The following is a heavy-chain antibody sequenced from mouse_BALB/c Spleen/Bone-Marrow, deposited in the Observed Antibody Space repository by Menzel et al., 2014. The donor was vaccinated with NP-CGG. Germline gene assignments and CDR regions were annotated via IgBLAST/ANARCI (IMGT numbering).Heavy chain of an antibody. CDR1: GYTFSSYV. D-gene: IGHD2-13*01. Sequence: VQLQQPGPELVKPGASVKMSCKASGYTFSSYVLHWVKQKPGKGLEWIGYNDPDNDYSKYNEKFRGKAPLTSDKSSSPAYTELSALTSEDSAVYHCARPFGDYFAYWGQGTLVTVSA. CDR2: NDPDNDYS. V-gene: IGHV1-14*01. J-gene: IGHJ3*01. CDR3: ARPFGDYFAY.